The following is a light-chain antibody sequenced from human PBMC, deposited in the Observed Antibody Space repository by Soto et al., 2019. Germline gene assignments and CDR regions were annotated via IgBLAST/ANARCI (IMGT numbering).Light chain of an antibody. CDR1: STDFVGYNR. CDR2: EVG. J-gene: IGLJ1*01. Sequence: QSVLTQPPSVSGSPGQSVTISCTGTSTDFVGYNRVSWYQQPPGTAPKLMIYEVGKRPSGVPDRFSGSKSGNTASLTISGLQAADEADYYCSLYTSENAYVFGTGTKSPS. CDR3: SLYTSENAYV. V-gene: IGLV2-18*01.